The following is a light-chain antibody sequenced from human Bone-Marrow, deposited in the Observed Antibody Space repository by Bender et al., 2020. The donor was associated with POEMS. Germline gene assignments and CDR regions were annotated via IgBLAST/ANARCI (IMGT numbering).Light chain of an antibody. V-gene: IGLV2-8*01. CDR2: EVS. J-gene: IGLJ3*02. CDR1: SSDVGGSDS. Sequence: QSALTQPPSASGSPGQSVTISCTGTSSDVGGSDSVSWYHQRPGKAPKLMISEVSKRPSGVPDRFSGSKSGNTASLTVSGLQAEDEADYYCASWDDTLNEWVFGGGTVLTVL. CDR3: ASWDDTLNEWV.